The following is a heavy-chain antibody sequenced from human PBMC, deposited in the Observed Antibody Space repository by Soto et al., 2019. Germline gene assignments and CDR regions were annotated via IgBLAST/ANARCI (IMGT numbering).Heavy chain of an antibody. D-gene: IGHD6-19*01. CDR2: TWFDGTKT. V-gene: IGHV3-33*01. Sequence: QVQLVESGGGVVRPGRSLRLSCTASGFTLSDYGMHWVRQAPGKALEWVAVTWFDGTKTYYTDSVKGRFTISRDNSNNTPYLQMNSLRPEDTAVYYCARDGRSGWTSYHFDFWGPGTLITVSS. CDR1: GFTLSDYG. J-gene: IGHJ4*02. CDR3: ARDGRSGWTSYHFDF.